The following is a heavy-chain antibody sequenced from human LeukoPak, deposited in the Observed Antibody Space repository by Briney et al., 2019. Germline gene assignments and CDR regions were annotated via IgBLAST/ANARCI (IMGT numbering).Heavy chain of an antibody. J-gene: IGHJ4*02. CDR3: ALQGYYNFWSGSYTRLDFDY. CDR2: INPSGGST. V-gene: IGHV1-46*01. D-gene: IGHD3-3*01. CDR1: GYTCTSHD. Sequence: ASVKVSCKASGYTCTSHDMHWVRQAPGQGLEWMGIINPSGGSTSYAQKFQDRVTMTRDTSTNTVYMELSSLRSEDTAVYYCALQGYYNFWSGSYTRLDFDYWGQGTLVTVSS.